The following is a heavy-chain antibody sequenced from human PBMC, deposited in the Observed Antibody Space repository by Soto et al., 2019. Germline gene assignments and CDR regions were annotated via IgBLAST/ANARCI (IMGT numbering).Heavy chain of an antibody. J-gene: IGHJ4*02. V-gene: IGHV1-8*02. CDR2: MNPNSGNT. CDR3: ARPAEYSSSSLGY. D-gene: IGHD6-6*01. Sequence: ASVKVSCKASGYTFSTHGITWVRQAPGQGLEWMGWMNPNSGNTGYAQKFQGRVTMTRNTSISTAYMELSSLRSEDTAVYYCARPAEYSSSSLGYWGQGTLVTVSS. CDR1: GYTFSTHG.